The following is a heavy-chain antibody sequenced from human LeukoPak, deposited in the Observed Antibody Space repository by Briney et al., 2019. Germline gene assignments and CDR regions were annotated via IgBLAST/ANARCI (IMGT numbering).Heavy chain of an antibody. Sequence: GGSLRLSCAASGFTFDDYAMHWVRQAPGKGLEWVSGISWNSGSIGYADSVKGRFTISRDNAKNSLYLQMNSLRAEDTALYYCAKDRLGDGSYLDYWGQGTLVTVSS. CDR2: ISWNSGSI. J-gene: IGHJ4*02. CDR1: GFTFDDYA. D-gene: IGHD5-12*01. V-gene: IGHV3-9*01. CDR3: AKDRLGDGSYLDY.